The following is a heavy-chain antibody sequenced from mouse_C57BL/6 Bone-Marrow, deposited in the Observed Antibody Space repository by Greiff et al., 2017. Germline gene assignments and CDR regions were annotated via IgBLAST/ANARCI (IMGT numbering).Heavy chain of an antibody. D-gene: IGHD1-2*01. J-gene: IGHJ1*03. CDR3: ARWSTTAPYFDV. CDR1: GYTFTNYW. V-gene: IGHV1-63*01. Sequence: VQLQQSGAELVRPGTSVKMSCKASGYTFTNYWIGWAKQRPGHGLEWIGDIYPGGGYTNYNEKFKGKATLTADKSSSTAYMQFSSLTSEDSAIYYCARWSTTAPYFDVWGTGATGTVSS. CDR2: IYPGGGYT.